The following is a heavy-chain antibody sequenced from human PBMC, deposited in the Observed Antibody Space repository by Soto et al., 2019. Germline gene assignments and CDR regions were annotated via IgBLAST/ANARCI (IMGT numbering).Heavy chain of an antibody. Sequence: QVQLVQSGAEVKQPGSSVKVSCRISGGTFTSYTISWVRQAPGQGLEWMGRIIPIIDMTDYAQTFQGRVTITADESMSTASMELSSLRSDDTAVYFCASRTGGNWAEFDHWGQGTLVTVSS. J-gene: IGHJ4*02. CDR3: ASRTGGNWAEFDH. CDR2: IIPIIDMT. CDR1: GGTFTSYT. V-gene: IGHV1-69*02. D-gene: IGHD2-15*01.